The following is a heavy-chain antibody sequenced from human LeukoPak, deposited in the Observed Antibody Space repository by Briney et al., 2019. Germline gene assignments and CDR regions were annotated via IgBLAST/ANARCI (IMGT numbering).Heavy chain of an antibody. CDR3: ARVGFIVGAKGLNWFDP. V-gene: IGHV4-30-4*01. D-gene: IGHD1-26*01. CDR1: GGSISSGDYY. CDR2: IYYSGST. Sequence: SETLSLTCTVSGGSISSGDYYWSWIRQPPGKGLEWIGYIYYSGSTCYNPSLKSRVTISVDTSKNQLSLKLSSVTAADTAVYYCARVGFIVGAKGLNWFDPWGQGTLVTVSS. J-gene: IGHJ5*02.